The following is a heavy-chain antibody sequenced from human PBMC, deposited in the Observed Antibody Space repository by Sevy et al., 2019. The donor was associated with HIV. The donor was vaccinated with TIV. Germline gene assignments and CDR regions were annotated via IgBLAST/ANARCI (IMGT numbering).Heavy chain of an antibody. CDR1: GGIFKSNT. CDR2: IIAVFGTT. Sequence: ASVKVSCKASGGIFKSNTISWVRQAPGQGLEWVGGIIAVFGTTYYAQKFQGRVTLIADESTGTVHMELRSLRSEDTAIYYCARDTHYYVSGSFDSWGQGTQVTVSS. V-gene: IGHV1-69*13. CDR3: ARDTHYYVSGSFDS. J-gene: IGHJ4*01. D-gene: IGHD3-10*01.